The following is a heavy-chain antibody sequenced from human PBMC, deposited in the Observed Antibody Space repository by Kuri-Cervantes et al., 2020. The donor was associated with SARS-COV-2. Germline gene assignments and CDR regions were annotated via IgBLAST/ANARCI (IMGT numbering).Heavy chain of an antibody. D-gene: IGHD3-16*01. V-gene: IGHV4-38-2*02. CDR1: GYSISSGYY. J-gene: IGHJ6*03. CDR3: AKAGENYYYYYMDV. Sequence: ESLKISCTVSGYSISSGYYWGWIRQPPGKGLEWIGSIYHSGSTYYNPSLKSRVTISVDTSKNQFSLKLSSVTAADTAVYYCAKAGENYYYYYMDVRGKGTTVTVSS. CDR2: IYHSGST.